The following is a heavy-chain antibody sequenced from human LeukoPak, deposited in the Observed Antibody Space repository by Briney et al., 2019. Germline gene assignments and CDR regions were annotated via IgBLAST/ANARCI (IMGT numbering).Heavy chain of an antibody. CDR3: AKRGLSRSSGYYYDY. V-gene: IGHV3-30*02. CDR2: IWYDGSNK. D-gene: IGHD3-22*01. J-gene: IGHJ4*02. Sequence: GGSLRLSCAASGFTFSSYGMHWVRQAPGKGLEWVAVIWYDGSNKYYADSVKGRFTISRDNSKNTLYLQMNSLRAEDTAVYYCAKRGLSRSSGYYYDYWGQGTLVTVSS. CDR1: GFTFSSYG.